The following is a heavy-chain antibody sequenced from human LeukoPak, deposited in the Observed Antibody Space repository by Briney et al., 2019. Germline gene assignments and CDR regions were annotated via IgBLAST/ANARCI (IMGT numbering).Heavy chain of an antibody. CDR1: GFTFDDYA. CDR3: ARDSITMIAKSEAFDI. D-gene: IGHD3-22*01. V-gene: IGHV3-9*01. J-gene: IGHJ3*02. CDR2: ISWNSGSI. Sequence: PGRSLRLSCAASGFTFDDYAMHWVRQAPGKGLEWVSGISWNSGSIGYADSVKGRFTISRDNAKNSLYLQMNSLRDEDTAVYYCARDSITMIAKSEAFDIWGQGTMVTVSS.